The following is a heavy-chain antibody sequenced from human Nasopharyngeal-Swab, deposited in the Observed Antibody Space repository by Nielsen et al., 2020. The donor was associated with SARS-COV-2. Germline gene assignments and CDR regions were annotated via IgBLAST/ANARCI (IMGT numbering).Heavy chain of an antibody. Sequence: WIRQPPGKGLEWVGRIKSKTDGGTTDYAAPVKGRFTISRDDSKNTLYLQMNSLKTEDTAVYYCTTDLGSSGFDYWGQGTLVTASS. CDR3: TTDLGSSGFDY. D-gene: IGHD7-27*01. V-gene: IGHV3-15*07. CDR2: IKSKTDGGTT. J-gene: IGHJ4*02.